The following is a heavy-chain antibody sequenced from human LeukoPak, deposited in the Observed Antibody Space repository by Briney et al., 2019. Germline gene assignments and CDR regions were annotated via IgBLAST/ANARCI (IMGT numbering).Heavy chain of an antibody. CDR3: AKAREWELLRGAFDI. V-gene: IGHV3-74*01. Sequence: GGSLRLSCAASGFTFTNYWMHWVRQAPGKGLVWVSRINTDGSSTSYADSVKGRFTISRDNAKNTLYLQMNSLRAEDTAVYYCAKAREWELLRGAFDIWGQGTMVTVSS. D-gene: IGHD1-26*01. CDR2: INTDGSST. CDR1: GFTFTNYW. J-gene: IGHJ3*02.